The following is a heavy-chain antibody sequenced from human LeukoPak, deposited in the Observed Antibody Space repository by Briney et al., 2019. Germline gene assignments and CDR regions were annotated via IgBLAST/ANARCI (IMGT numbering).Heavy chain of an antibody. Sequence: GGSLRLSCAASGFTFSSYAMHWVRQAPGKGLEWVAVISYDGSNKYYADSVKGRFTISRDNSKNTLYLQMNSLRAEDTAVYYCAGGGFGVGATFLFDYYYYGMDVWGQGTTVTVSS. J-gene: IGHJ6*02. CDR2: ISYDGSNK. V-gene: IGHV3-30-3*01. CDR1: GFTFSSYA. D-gene: IGHD1-26*01. CDR3: AGGGFGVGATFLFDYYYYGMDV.